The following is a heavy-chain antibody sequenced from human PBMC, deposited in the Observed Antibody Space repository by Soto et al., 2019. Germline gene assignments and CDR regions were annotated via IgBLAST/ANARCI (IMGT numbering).Heavy chain of an antibody. CDR2: IFHGGGT. D-gene: IGHD3-22*01. CDR1: GESFSGYY. J-gene: IGHJ4*02. CDR3: ARPHYDSNTFYSFFDY. V-gene: IGHV4-34*12. Sequence: LQHWGAGLLKPSETLSLTCPVSGESFSGYYGSWTRQPQGKGLEGIGQIFHGGGTNYSPSLKSRVTISVDTSKNQFSLELSSVTAADTAVYYCARPHYDSNTFYSFFDYWGQGTLVTVSS.